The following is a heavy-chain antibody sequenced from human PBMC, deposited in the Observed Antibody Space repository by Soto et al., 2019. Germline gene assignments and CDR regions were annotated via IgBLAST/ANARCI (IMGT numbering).Heavy chain of an antibody. CDR3: AKDRYGDYGGIDY. CDR1: GFTFSTYA. CDR2: ITGSGGST. J-gene: IGHJ4*02. D-gene: IGHD4-17*01. Sequence: GGSLRLSCAASGFTFSTYAMMWVRQAPGKGLEWVSVITGSGGSTYYADSVKGRFTISRDTSKNTLFLQMNSLRAEDTAVYYCAKDRYGDYGGIDYWGQGTMVTVSS. V-gene: IGHV3-23*01.